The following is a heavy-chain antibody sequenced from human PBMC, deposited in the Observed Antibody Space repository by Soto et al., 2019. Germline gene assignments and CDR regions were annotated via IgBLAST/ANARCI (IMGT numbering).Heavy chain of an antibody. D-gene: IGHD3-3*01. CDR3: ARCLAPTIFVNVPTPNWFDP. CDR1: GVSVSSGSYY. Sequence: SETLSLTCTVSGVSVSSGSYYWSWSRQPPGKGLEWIGYIYYGGSTNYNPSLSGRLTISLDTYKNQFSLRMSSVTSADPAVYYCARCLAPTIFVNVPTPNWFDPWGQGTLVTVSS. J-gene: IGHJ5*02. V-gene: IGHV4-61*01. CDR2: IYYGGST.